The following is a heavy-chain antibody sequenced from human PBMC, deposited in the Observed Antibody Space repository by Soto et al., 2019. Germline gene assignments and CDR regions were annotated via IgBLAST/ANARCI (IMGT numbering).Heavy chain of an antibody. D-gene: IGHD3-22*01. CDR2: IYYSGST. Sequence: SETLSLTCTVSGGSISSSSYYWGWIRQPPGKGLEWIGSIYYSGSTNYNPSLKSRVTISVDKSKNQFSLKLSSVTAADTAVYYCARSITMMQGAPGYWGQGTLVTVSS. V-gene: IGHV4-39*07. CDR1: GGSISSSSYY. CDR3: ARSITMMQGAPGY. J-gene: IGHJ4*02.